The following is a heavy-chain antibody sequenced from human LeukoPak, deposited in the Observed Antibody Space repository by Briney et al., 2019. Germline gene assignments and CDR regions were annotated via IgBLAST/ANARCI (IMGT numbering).Heavy chain of an antibody. CDR1: GFTISRYG. D-gene: IGHD2-21*01. J-gene: IGHJ4*02. Sequence: GGSLRLSCAASGFTISRYGMNWVRQAPGKGLVWVSRINSEGSSTTYADSVKGRFTISRDNAKNTLILQMNSLRADDTAVYCGARDYCSRFDYWGQGTLVSVSS. V-gene: IGHV3-74*01. CDR2: INSEGSST. CDR3: ARDYCSRFDY.